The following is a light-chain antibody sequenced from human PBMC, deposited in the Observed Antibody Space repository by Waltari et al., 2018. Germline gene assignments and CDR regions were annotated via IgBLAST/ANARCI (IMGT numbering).Light chain of an antibody. CDR2: DDN. J-gene: IGLJ2*01. CDR3: YSKDTDGGSQGK. CDR1: ALPKQY. V-gene: IGLV3-10*01. Sequence: YDLTQPPSVSVSPGQTAALTCSGDALPKQYTFWYQQKSGQAPVLVMYDDNKRPSGIPGRFSGSSAGTVATLTITGAQVDDEADYYCYSKDTDGGSQGKIGGGTKLTVL.